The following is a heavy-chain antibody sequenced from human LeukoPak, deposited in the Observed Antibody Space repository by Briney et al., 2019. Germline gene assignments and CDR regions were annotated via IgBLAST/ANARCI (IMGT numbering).Heavy chain of an antibody. CDR3: ARFTRPAAIRGANWFDP. J-gene: IGHJ5*02. Sequence: ASVKVSCKASGYTLTSYGISWVRQAPGQGLEWMGWISAYNGNTNYAQKLQGRVTMTTDTSTSTAYMELRSLRSDDTAVYYCARFTRPAAIRGANWFDPWGQGTLVTVSS. V-gene: IGHV1-18*01. D-gene: IGHD2-2*02. CDR1: GYTLTSYG. CDR2: ISAYNGNT.